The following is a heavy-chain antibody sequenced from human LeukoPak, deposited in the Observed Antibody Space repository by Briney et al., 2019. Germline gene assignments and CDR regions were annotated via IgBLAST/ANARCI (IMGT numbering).Heavy chain of an antibody. CDR3: ARAVITMVRGVYNWFDP. V-gene: IGHV4-4*08. CDR1: GGSISSYY. D-gene: IGHD3-10*01. Sequence: SETLSLTCTVSGGSISSYYWSWIRQPPGKGLEWIGRIYTSGSTNYNPSLKSRVTISVDTSKNQFSLKLSSVTAADTAVYYCARAVITMVRGVYNWFDPWGQGTLVTVSS. CDR2: IYTSGST. J-gene: IGHJ5*02.